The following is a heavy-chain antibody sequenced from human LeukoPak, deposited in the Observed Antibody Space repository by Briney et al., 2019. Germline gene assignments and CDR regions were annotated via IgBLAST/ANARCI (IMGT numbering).Heavy chain of an antibody. D-gene: IGHD3-3*01. V-gene: IGHV4-59*08. CDR1: GGSISSYY. CDR2: IYYSGST. CDR3: ARGLLILRFLAPDAFDI. Sequence: SETLSLTCTVSGGSISSYYWSWIRQPPGKGLEWIGYIYYSGSTNYNPSLKSRVTISVDTSKNQFSLKLSSVTAADTAVYYCARGLLILRFLAPDAFDIWGQGTMVTVSS. J-gene: IGHJ3*02.